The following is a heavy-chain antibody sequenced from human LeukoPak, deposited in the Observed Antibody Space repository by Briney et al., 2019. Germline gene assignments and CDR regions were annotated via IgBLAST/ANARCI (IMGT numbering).Heavy chain of an antibody. Sequence: SETLSLTCTVSGGSISSYYWSWIRQPAGKGLKWIGRIYTSGSTYYNPSLKSRVTISVDRSKNQFSLKLSSVTAADTAVYYCARSDMTPYNWFDPWGQGTLVTVSS. CDR1: GGSISSYY. CDR2: IYTSGST. D-gene: IGHD2-15*01. V-gene: IGHV4-4*07. J-gene: IGHJ5*02. CDR3: ARSDMTPYNWFDP.